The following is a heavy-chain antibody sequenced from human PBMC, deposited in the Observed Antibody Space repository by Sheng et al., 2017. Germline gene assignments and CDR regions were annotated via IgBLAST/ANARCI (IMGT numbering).Heavy chain of an antibody. CDR3: ARGRGASYDFWSGYYWFDP. CDR1: GFTFSSYA. CDR2: ISYDGSNK. J-gene: IGHJ5*02. V-gene: IGHV3-30-3*01. Sequence: QVQLVESGGGVVQPGRSLRLSCAASGFTFSSYAMHWVRQAPGKGLEWVAVISYDGSNKYYADSVKGRFTISRDNSKNTLYLQMNSLRAEDTAVYYCARGRGASYDFWSGYYWFDPWGQGTLVTVSS. D-gene: IGHD3-3*01.